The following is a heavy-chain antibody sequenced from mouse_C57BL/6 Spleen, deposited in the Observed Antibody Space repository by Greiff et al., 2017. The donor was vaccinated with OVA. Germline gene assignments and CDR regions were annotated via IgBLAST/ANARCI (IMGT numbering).Heavy chain of an antibody. V-gene: IGHV1-80*01. CDR1: GYAFSSYW. Sequence: VQLQQSGAELVTPGASVKISCKASGYAFSSYWMNWVKQRPGKGLEWIGQIYPGDGDTNYNGKFKGKATLTADKSSSTAYMQLSSLTSEDAAVYFCARPGYYAMDYWGQGTSVTVSA. CDR2: IYPGDGDT. CDR3: ARPGYYAMDY. J-gene: IGHJ4*01.